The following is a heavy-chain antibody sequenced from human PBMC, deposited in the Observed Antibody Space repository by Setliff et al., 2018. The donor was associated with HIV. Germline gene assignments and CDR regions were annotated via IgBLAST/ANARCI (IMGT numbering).Heavy chain of an antibody. V-gene: IGHV4-61*02. J-gene: IGHJ4*02. Sequence: SETLSLTCTVSGGSISSGNYYWGWIRQPAGKGLEWIGRIYSSGNTNYNPSLKSRVTISVDTSKNQFSLKLSSVTAADTAVYYCAAPAVAGNYFDYWGQGTLVTVSS. CDR2: IYSSGNT. CDR1: GGSISSGNYY. D-gene: IGHD6-19*01. CDR3: AAPAVAGNYFDY.